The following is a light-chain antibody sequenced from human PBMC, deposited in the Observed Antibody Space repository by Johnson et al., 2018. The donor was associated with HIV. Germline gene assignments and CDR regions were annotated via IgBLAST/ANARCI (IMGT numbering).Light chain of an antibody. CDR2: AKN. J-gene: IGLJ1*01. CDR1: SYNIGNNY. Sequence: QSILTQPPSVSAAPGQKVTISCSGSSYNIGNNYVSWYQQLPGTAPKLLIYAKNKRPSGVPDRFSASKSGTSATLDIPGLKTGDEDDYYCGIGESSLMAYVSGTVTKAPVL. V-gene: IGLV1-51*01. CDR3: GIGESSLMAYV.